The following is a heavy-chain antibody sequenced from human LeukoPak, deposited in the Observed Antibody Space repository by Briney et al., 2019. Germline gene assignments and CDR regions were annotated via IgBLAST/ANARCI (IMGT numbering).Heavy chain of an antibody. Sequence: ASVKVSCKTSGYTFITSYTHWVRQAPGQGLEWMGMINPIDGNTNRPQKFRGRLTVTRDTSTSTVYMELSSLTSGDTAVYYCAREPTSGSLYFDYWGQGTLVTVSS. J-gene: IGHJ4*02. D-gene: IGHD1-26*01. CDR3: AREPTSGSLYFDY. V-gene: IGHV1-46*01. CDR2: INPIDGNT. CDR1: GYTFITSY.